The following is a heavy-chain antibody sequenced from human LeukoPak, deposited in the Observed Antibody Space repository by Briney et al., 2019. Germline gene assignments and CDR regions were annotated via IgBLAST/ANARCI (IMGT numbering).Heavy chain of an antibody. J-gene: IGHJ4*02. CDR1: GFTFGSYA. CDR2: ISYDGSNK. CDR3: ARVPGVETYDY. D-gene: IGHD2-15*01. V-gene: IGHV3-30-3*01. Sequence: GRSLRLSCAASGFTFGSYAMHWVRQAPGKGLEWVAVISYDGSNKYYADSVKGQFTISRDNSKNTLYLQMNSLRAEDTAVYYCARVPGVETYDYWGQGTLVTVSS.